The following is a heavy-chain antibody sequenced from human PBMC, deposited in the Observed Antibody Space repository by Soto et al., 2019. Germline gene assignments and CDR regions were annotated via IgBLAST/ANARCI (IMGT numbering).Heavy chain of an antibody. CDR2: ITGSSDYT. V-gene: IGHV3-11*05. Sequence: QVQLVESGGGLVRPGGSLRLSCAASGFPFSDYYMTWIRQAPGKGLEWVSYITGSSDYTNYADSVKGRFTISRDNVKNSLYLQMNSLRADDTAVYYCAREYYYGMDVWGQGTTVTVSS. CDR1: GFPFSDYY. J-gene: IGHJ6*02. CDR3: AREYYYGMDV.